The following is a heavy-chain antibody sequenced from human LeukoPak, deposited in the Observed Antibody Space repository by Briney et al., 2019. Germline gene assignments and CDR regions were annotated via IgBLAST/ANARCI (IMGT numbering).Heavy chain of an antibody. D-gene: IGHD4-23*01. V-gene: IGHV3-53*01. Sequence: PGGSLRLSCAASGFTVSNSYMSWVRQAPGEGLEWVSIIYSDGATYYADSVKGRFTISRDNSKNTLYLQMNSLRAEDTAVYYCARARWYLDYWGQGALVTVSS. CDR2: IYSDGAT. CDR3: ARARWYLDY. CDR1: GFTVSNSY. J-gene: IGHJ4*02.